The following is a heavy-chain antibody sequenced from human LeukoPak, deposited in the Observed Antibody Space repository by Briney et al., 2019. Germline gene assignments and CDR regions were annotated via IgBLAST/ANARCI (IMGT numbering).Heavy chain of an antibody. J-gene: IGHJ3*02. CDR3: VRDRLRFLEWTPPNAFDI. CDR1: GGTFSSYA. V-gene: IGHV1-69*13. Sequence: SVKVSCKASGGTFSSYAISWVRQAPGQGLEWMGGIIPIFGTANYAQKFQGRVTITADESTSTAYMELSSLRSEDTAVYYCVRDRLRFLEWTPPNAFDIWGQGTMVTVSS. D-gene: IGHD3-3*01. CDR2: IIPIFGTA.